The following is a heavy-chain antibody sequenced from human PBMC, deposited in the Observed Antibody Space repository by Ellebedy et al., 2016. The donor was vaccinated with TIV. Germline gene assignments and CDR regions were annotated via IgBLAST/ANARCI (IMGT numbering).Heavy chain of an antibody. Sequence: PGGSLRLSCTASAFTFSAYGMHWVRQAPGKGLEWVAVISHDGSKTYYAESVQGRFTISRDNSNNTLYLPMTSLRTEDTAVYYCAKERHPRHPRWMGPTYFDYWGQGTLVAVSS. CDR3: AKERHPRHPRWMGPTYFDY. V-gene: IGHV3-30*18. J-gene: IGHJ4*02. D-gene: IGHD4-23*01. CDR2: ISHDGSKT. CDR1: AFTFSAYG.